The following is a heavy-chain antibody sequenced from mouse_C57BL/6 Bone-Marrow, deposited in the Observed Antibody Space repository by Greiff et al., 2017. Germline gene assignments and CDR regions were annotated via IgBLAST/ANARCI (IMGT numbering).Heavy chain of an antibody. CDR1: GFSLTSYG. V-gene: IGHV2-2*01. CDR2: IWSGGST. J-gene: IGHJ4*01. Sequence: VKLQESGPGLVQPSQSLSITCTVSGFSLTSYGVHWVRQSPGKGPEWLGVIWSGGSTDYNAAFISRLSISKDNSKSQLFFKMNSLQADDTAIYYCARGGYSDMDYWGQGTSVTVSS. CDR3: ARGGYSDMDY.